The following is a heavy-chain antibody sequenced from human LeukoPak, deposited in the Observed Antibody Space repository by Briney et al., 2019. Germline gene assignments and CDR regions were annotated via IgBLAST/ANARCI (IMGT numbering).Heavy chain of an antibody. D-gene: IGHD6-13*01. CDR1: GFTVSSNY. CDR3: AKAASSSWPSYQYGMDV. CDR2: ITGSGKNT. V-gene: IGHV3-23*01. J-gene: IGHJ6*02. Sequence: GSLRLSCAASGFTVSSNYMSWVRQAPGKGLEWVSVITGSGKNTYYADSVKGRFTISKDNSKNTVYLQMNNLRVDDTAVYYCAKAASSSWPSYQYGMDVWGQGTTVTVSS.